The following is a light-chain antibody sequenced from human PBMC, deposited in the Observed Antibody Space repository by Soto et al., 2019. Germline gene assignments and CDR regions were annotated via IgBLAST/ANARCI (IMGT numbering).Light chain of an antibody. V-gene: IGLV1-47*01. CDR2: RNY. CDR1: RSNIGSNY. CDR3: AAWDDSLSGL. J-gene: IGLJ3*02. Sequence: QSVLTQPPSASGTPGQRVTISCSGSRSNIGSNYVYWFQQLPGTAPKLLIYRNYQRPSGVPDRFSGSKSGTSASLAISGLRSEDEADYYCAAWDDSLSGLFGGGTKLTGL.